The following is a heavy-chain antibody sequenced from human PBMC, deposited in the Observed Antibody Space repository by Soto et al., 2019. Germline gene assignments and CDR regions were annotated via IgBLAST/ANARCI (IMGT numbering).Heavy chain of an antibody. CDR2: IIPIFGTA. V-gene: IGHV1-69*13. CDR3: ARDYYDSSGYSEAYYYGMDV. Sequence: SVKVSCKASGGTFSSYAISWVRQAPGQGLEWMGGIIPIFGTANYAQKFQGRVTITADESTSTAYMELSSLRSEDTAVYYCARDYYDSSGYSEAYYYGMDVWGQGTTVTVS. D-gene: IGHD3-22*01. J-gene: IGHJ6*02. CDR1: GGTFSSYA.